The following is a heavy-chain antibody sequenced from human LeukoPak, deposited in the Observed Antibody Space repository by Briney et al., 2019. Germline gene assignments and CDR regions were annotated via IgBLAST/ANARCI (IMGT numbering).Heavy chain of an antibody. Sequence: SETLSLACAVYGGSFSGYYWSWIRQPPGKGLEWLGEINHSGSTNYNPSLKSRVTISVDTSKNQFSLKLSSVTAADTAVYYCARGRQVYRYSGSYQSDYWGQGTLVTVSS. J-gene: IGHJ4*02. CDR1: GGSFSGYY. CDR3: ARGRQVYRYSGSYQSDY. CDR2: INHSGST. D-gene: IGHD1-26*01. V-gene: IGHV4-34*01.